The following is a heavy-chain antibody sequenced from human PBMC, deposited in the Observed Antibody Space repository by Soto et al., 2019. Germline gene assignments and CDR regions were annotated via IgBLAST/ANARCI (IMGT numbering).Heavy chain of an antibody. CDR1: GYDFTSYG. D-gene: IGHD2-21*01. Sequence: QGQLLQSGDEVKKPGASVRVSCRASGYDFTSYGISWVRQAPGQGLEWVSWISAYNGKRDTAQKFQGRVTMTLDTSTDTAHMELGALTSADTAVYYSARGRIVASIHDAFEIWGQGTMVAVSS. CDR3: ARGRIVASIHDAFEI. J-gene: IGHJ3*02. CDR2: ISAYNGKR. V-gene: IGHV1-18*01.